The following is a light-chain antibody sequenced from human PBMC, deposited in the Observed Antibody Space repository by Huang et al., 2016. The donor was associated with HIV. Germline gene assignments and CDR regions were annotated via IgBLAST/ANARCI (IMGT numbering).Light chain of an antibody. CDR3: QQYSRAPFT. Sequence: DIQMTQSPSSLSASVGDRVTITCRASPDISNSVAWYQQKPGKAPSLLIYGTSGLESGVPSRFSGSGSGTDYTLSINSLLPEDFATYFCQQYSRAPFTFGQGTKLQIK. CDR1: PDISNS. V-gene: IGKV1-NL1*01. J-gene: IGKJ2*01. CDR2: GTS.